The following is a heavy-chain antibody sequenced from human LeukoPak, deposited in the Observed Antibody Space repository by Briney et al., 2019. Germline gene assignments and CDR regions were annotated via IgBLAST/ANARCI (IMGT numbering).Heavy chain of an antibody. CDR1: GGSISSSNW. D-gene: IGHD3-16*02. Sequence: TSGTLSLTCAVSGGSISSSNWWSWVRQPPGKGLEWIGEIYHSGSTNYNPSLKSRVTISVDKSKNQFSLKLSSVTAADTAVYYCARDRGYDYVWGSYRSGYYFDYWGQGTLVTVSS. J-gene: IGHJ4*02. CDR2: IYHSGST. V-gene: IGHV4-4*02. CDR3: ARDRGYDYVWGSYRSGYYFDY.